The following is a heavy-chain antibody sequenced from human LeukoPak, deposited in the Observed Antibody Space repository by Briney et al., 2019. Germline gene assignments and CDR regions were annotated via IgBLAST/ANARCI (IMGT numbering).Heavy chain of an antibody. J-gene: IGHJ4*02. CDR1: GFTFSSYS. V-gene: IGHV3-21*01. D-gene: IGHD5-12*01. Sequence: GGSLILSCAASGFTFSSYSMSWVRQAPGKGLEWVSSISSSSSYIYYADSVKGRFTISRDNAKNSLYLQMNSLRAEDTAVYYCARNGNSGYDSLDYWGQGTLVTVSS. CDR3: ARNGNSGYDSLDY. CDR2: ISSSSSYI.